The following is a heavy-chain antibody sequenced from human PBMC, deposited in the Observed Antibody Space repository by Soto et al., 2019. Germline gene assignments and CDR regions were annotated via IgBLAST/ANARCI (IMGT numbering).Heavy chain of an antibody. Sequence: SVKVSWKASGGTFSSYAISWVRQAPGQGLEWIGGIIPIFGTANYAQKFQGRVTITADESTSTAYMELSSLRSEDTAVYYCARVPEPFITEEWTYGMDVWGQGTTVTVSS. J-gene: IGHJ6*02. D-gene: IGHD3-22*01. CDR2: IIPIFGTA. CDR1: GGTFSSYA. V-gene: IGHV1-69*13. CDR3: ARVPEPFITEEWTYGMDV.